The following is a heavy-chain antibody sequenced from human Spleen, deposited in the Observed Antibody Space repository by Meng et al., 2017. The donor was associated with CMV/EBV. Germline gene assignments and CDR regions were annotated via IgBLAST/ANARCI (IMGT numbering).Heavy chain of an antibody. CDR1: GYTFTNYG. J-gene: IGHJ5*01. CDR3: ARREGWFDS. CDR2: TSTYNGIT. V-gene: IGHV1-18*01. Sequence: KVSCKASGYTFTNYGISWVRQAPGQGLEWLGWTSTYNGITNYAQNLQGRGTLTTDTSTSTAYMELRSLRYDDTAVYYCARREGWFDSWGQGTLVTVSS.